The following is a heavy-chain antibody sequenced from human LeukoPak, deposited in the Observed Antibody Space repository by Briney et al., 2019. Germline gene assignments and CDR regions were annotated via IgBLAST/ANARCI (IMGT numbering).Heavy chain of an antibody. CDR2: INPSGGST. CDR1: GYTFTSYY. D-gene: IGHD6-6*01. Sequence: ASVKVSCKASGYTFTSYYMHWVRPAPGQGLEWMGIINPSGGSTSYAQKFQGRVTMTRDTSTSTVYMELSSLRSEDTAVYYCARDCTHSSSSVGDAFDIWGQGTMVTVSS. CDR3: ARDCTHSSSSVGDAFDI. J-gene: IGHJ3*02. V-gene: IGHV1-46*01.